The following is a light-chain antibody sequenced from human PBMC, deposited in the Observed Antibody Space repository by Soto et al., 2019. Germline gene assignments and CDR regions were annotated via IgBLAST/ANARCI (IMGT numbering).Light chain of an antibody. CDR1: QGINIF. J-gene: IGKJ2*01. CDR3: QQRNSYPRT. V-gene: IGKV1-9*01. CDR2: AAS. Sequence: DIQMTQVPSTMSASVGDRVTITCRASQGINIFLAWFQQKPGKAPNLLISAASTLQSGVPSRFSGSGSETEFTLTITSLQPEDSATYYCQQRNSYPRTFGQGTKVDIK.